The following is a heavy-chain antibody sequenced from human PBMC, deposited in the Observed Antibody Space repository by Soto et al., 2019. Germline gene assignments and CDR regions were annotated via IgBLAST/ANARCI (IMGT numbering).Heavy chain of an antibody. Sequence: QVQLVQSGAEVKKPGASVKVSCKASGYTFTSYGISWVRQAPGQGLEWMGWISAYNGNTNYAQKLQGRVTMTTDTSTSTAYMELRSLRSDDTAVYYCARDLRRGYCSGGSCYGLSHFDYWGQGTLVTVSS. V-gene: IGHV1-18*01. CDR2: ISAYNGNT. CDR3: ARDLRRGYCSGGSCYGLSHFDY. D-gene: IGHD2-15*01. J-gene: IGHJ4*02. CDR1: GYTFTSYG.